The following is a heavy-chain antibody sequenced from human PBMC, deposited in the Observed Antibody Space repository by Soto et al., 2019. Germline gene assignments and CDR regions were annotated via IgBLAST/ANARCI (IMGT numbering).Heavy chain of an antibody. CDR2: IWYDGSNK. CDR1: GFTFSSYG. V-gene: IGHV3-33*01. D-gene: IGHD4-17*01. J-gene: IGHJ6*02. CDR3: ARGLKPDDYGVGYYYGMDV. Sequence: QVQLVESGGGVVQPGRSLRLSCAASGFTFSSYGMHWVRQAPGKGLEWVAVIWYDGSNKYYADSVKGRFTISRDNSKNTLYLQMNSLRAEDTAVYYCARGLKPDDYGVGYYYGMDVWGQGTTVTVSS.